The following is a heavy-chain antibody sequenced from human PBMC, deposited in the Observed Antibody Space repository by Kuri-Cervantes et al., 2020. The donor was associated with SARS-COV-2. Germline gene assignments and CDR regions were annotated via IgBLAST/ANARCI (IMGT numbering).Heavy chain of an antibody. CDR1: GYTFTGYY. V-gene: IGHV1-2*02. Sequence: ASVKVSCKASGYTFTGYYMHWVRQAPGQGLEWMGWINPNSGGTNYAQKFQGRVTMTRDTSISTAYMELSRLRSDDTAVYYCARGDSRCRGSSCYNFWGQGTLVTVSS. CDR3: ARGDSRCRGSSCYNF. D-gene: IGHD2-2*02. J-gene: IGHJ4*02. CDR2: INPNSGGT.